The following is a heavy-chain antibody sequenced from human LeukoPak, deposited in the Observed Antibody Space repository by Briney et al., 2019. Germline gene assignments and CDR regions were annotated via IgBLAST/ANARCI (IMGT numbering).Heavy chain of an antibody. CDR3: ARVSSSWYQDWYFDL. Sequence: SENLSLTCTVSGGSISSYYWSWIRQPAGKGLEWIGRIDTSGNTNYKPSLKSRVTMSVDTSKNQFSLKLSSVTAADTAVYYCARVSSSWYQDWYFDLWGRGTLVTVSS. CDR1: GGSISSYY. CDR2: IDTSGNT. V-gene: IGHV4-4*07. J-gene: IGHJ2*01. D-gene: IGHD6-13*01.